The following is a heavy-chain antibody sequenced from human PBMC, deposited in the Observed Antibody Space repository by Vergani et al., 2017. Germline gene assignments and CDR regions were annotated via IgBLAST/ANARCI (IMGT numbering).Heavy chain of an antibody. J-gene: IGHJ5*02. D-gene: IGHD2-2*02. CDR3: ARDQRYCSSTSCYRGWFDP. V-gene: IGHV4-59*12. Sequence: QVQLQESGPGLVKPSETLSLTCTVSGGSISSYYWSWIRQPPGKGLEWIGYIYYSGSTNYNPSLKSRVTISVDTSKNQFSLKLSSVTAADTAVYYCARDQRYCSSTSCYRGWFDPWGQGTLVTVSS. CDR1: GGSISSYY. CDR2: IYYSGST.